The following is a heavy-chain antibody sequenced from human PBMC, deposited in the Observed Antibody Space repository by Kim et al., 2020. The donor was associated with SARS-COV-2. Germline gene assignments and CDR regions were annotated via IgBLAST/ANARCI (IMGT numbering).Heavy chain of an antibody. J-gene: IGHJ6*02. Sequence: KYDADSGKGRFTIPRDNSKNTLYLQMNSLRAEDTAVYYCAKDSDLYGMDVWGQGTTVTVSS. CDR3: AKDSDLYGMDV. V-gene: IGHV3-30*02. CDR2: K.